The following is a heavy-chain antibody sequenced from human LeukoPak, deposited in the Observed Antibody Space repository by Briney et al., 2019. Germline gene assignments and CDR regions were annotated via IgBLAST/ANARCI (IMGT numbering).Heavy chain of an antibody. D-gene: IGHD3-3*01. Sequence: SETLSLTCAVYGGSFSGYYWSWIRQPPGKGLEWIGEINHSGSTNYNPSLKSRVTISVDTSKNQFSLKLSTVTAADTAVYYCARAVGYDFWRGSIGRRNWFDPWGQGTLVTVSS. V-gene: IGHV4-34*01. CDR3: ARAVGYDFWRGSIGRRNWFDP. J-gene: IGHJ5*02. CDR1: GGSFSGYY. CDR2: INHSGST.